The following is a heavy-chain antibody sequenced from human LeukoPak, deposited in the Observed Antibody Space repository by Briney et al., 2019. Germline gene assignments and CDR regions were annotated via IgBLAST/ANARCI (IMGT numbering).Heavy chain of an antibody. Sequence: ASVKVSCKASGYTFTSYGISWVRQAPGQGLEWMGWISAYNGNTNYAQKLQGRVTMTTDTSTSTAYMELSSLRSEDTAVYYCARHSSSWYFYDYWGQGTLVTVFS. CDR1: GYTFTSYG. CDR3: ARHSSSWYFYDY. J-gene: IGHJ4*02. V-gene: IGHV1-18*01. CDR2: ISAYNGNT. D-gene: IGHD6-13*01.